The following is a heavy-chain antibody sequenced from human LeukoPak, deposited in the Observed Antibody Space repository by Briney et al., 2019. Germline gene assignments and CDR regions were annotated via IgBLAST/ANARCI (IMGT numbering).Heavy chain of an antibody. CDR2: IYSGGST. D-gene: IGHD5-12*01. CDR1: GFTVSSNY. J-gene: IGHJ3*02. CDR3: ARGTYIVATIGNAFDI. V-gene: IGHV3-66*01. Sequence: GGSLRLSCAASGFTVSSNYMSWVRQAPGKGLEWVSVIYSGGSTYYADSVKGRFTISRENAKNSLYLQMNSLRAGDTAVYYCARGTYIVATIGNAFDIWGQGTMVTVSS.